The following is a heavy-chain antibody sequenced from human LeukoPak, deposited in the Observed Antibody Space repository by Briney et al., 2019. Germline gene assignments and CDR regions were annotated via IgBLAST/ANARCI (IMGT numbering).Heavy chain of an antibody. CDR3: ARDYYYDRSGYYLFDY. V-gene: IGHV1-2*02. D-gene: IGHD3-22*01. CDR1: GYTFTGYY. CDR2: INPNSGGT. Sequence: ASVKVSCKASGYTFTGYYMHWVRQAPGQGLEWMGWINPNSGGTSYAQKFQGRVTMTRDTSISTAYMELSRLRSDDTAVYYCARDYYYDRSGYYLFDYWGQGTLVTISS. J-gene: IGHJ4*02.